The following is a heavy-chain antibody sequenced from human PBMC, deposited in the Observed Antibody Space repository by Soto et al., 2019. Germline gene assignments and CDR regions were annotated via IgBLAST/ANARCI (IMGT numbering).Heavy chain of an antibody. D-gene: IGHD3-22*01. J-gene: IGHJ3*02. CDR3: AKDLEGDYYDSSGYYFHAFDI. CDR2: ISGSGGST. Sequence: GGSLRLSCAASGFTFSSYAMSWVRQAPGKGLEWVSAISGSGGSTYYADSVKGRFTISRDNSKNTLYLQMNSLRAEDTAVYYCAKDLEGDYYDSSGYYFHAFDIWGQGTMVTVSS. V-gene: IGHV3-23*01. CDR1: GFTFSSYA.